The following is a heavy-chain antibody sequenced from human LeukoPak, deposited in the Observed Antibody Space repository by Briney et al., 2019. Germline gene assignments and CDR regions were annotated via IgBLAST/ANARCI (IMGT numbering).Heavy chain of an antibody. CDR2: INSYSGAT. CDR1: GYTFTDSF. J-gene: IGHJ5*02. V-gene: IGHV1-2*02. D-gene: IGHD6-13*01. CDR3: ARAQDSSSWYTDSNWFDP. Sequence: ASVKVSCKASGYTFTDSFIHWVRQAPGQGLEWVGWINSYSGATNYAQKFQGRVTMTRDTSISTAYMELNSLRSDDTAVYYCARAQDSSSWYTDSNWFDPWGQGTLVTVSS.